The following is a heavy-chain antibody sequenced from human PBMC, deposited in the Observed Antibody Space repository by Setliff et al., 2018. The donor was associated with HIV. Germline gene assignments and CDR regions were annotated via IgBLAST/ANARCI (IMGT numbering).Heavy chain of an antibody. Sequence: GGSLRLSCAASGFRFSDYAMSWVRQAPGKGLEWVAAITGGGDPQTFFPGSVRGRFTISRDNSKETLYLQMNSMRAEDTAIYYCAKEVAACTSQWLVLVPWGQGTLVTVSS. D-gene: IGHD6-19*01. CDR1: GFRFSDYA. J-gene: IGHJ5*02. V-gene: IGHV3-23*01. CDR2: ITGGGDPQT. CDR3: AKEVAACTSQWLVLVP.